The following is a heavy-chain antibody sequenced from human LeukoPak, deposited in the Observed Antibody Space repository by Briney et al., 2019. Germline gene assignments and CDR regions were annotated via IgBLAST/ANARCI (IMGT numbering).Heavy chain of an antibody. CDR2: ISFDGTNK. CDR3: ATDYGDYEPIDY. J-gene: IGHJ4*02. Sequence: PPGGSLRLSCTASGVSLSNYAMHWVRRPPGRGLEWVAVISFDGTNKYYGDSVEGRFSVSRDNSKNTLYLLMNSLRPDDTAMYYCATDYGDYEPIDYWGQGTLVTVSS. CDR1: GVSLSNYA. V-gene: IGHV3-30*04. D-gene: IGHD4-17*01.